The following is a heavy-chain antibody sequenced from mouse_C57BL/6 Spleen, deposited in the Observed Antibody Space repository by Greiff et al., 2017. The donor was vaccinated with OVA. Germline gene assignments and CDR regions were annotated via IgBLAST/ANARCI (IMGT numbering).Heavy chain of an antibody. CDR3: ARGDYDYDGAWFAY. CDR1: GYTFTSYW. Sequence: VQLQQPGAELVKPGASVQLSCKASGYTFTSYWMHWVKQRPGQGLEWIGMIHPNSGSTNYNEKFKSKATLTVDKSSSTAYMQLSSLTSEDSAVYYCARGDYDYDGAWFAYWGQGTLVTVSA. CDR2: IHPNSGST. V-gene: IGHV1-64*01. J-gene: IGHJ3*01. D-gene: IGHD2-4*01.